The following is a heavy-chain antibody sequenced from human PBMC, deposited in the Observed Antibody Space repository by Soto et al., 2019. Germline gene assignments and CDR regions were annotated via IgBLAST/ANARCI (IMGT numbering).Heavy chain of an antibody. CDR1: GASISSGGYY. Sequence: SETLSLTCTVSGASISSGGYYWSWIRQHPGKGLEWIGYIYYSGSTCYNPSLKSRVTISVDTSKNQFSLKLSSVTAADTAVYYCARAPHVSAAAGIAFDYWGQGTLVTVSS. V-gene: IGHV4-31*03. CDR2: IYYSGST. CDR3: ARAPHVSAAAGIAFDY. J-gene: IGHJ4*02. D-gene: IGHD6-13*01.